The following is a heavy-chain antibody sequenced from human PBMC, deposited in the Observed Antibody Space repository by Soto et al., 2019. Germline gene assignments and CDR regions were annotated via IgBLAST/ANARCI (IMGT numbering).Heavy chain of an antibody. CDR1: GGSISSYY. Sequence: SETLSLTCTVSGGSISSYYWSWIRQPPGKGLEWIGYVYYSGSTNYNPSLKSRVTISVDTSKKQFSLKLSSVTASDTAVYYCAREGANYDFWSGYYTKYYYGMDVWGQGTTVTVSS. CDR3: AREGANYDFWSGYYTKYYYGMDV. D-gene: IGHD3-3*01. V-gene: IGHV4-59*01. CDR2: VYYSGST. J-gene: IGHJ6*02.